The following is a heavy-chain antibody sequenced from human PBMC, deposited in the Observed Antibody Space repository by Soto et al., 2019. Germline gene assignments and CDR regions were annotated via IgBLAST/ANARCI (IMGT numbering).Heavy chain of an antibody. D-gene: IGHD3-10*01. CDR3: AQRDGFGEFES. CDR1: GFSLTTSGVG. Sequence: QITLKESGPTLVKPTQTLTLTCTFSGFSLTTSGVGVGWIRQPPGKALEWLALIYWDDDKRYSPSLKSRHTIPQDTSTNQVALTMANMDPGDTATYVCAQRDGFGEFESCGKGTLVTVSS. CDR2: IYWDDDK. V-gene: IGHV2-5*02. J-gene: IGHJ5*01.